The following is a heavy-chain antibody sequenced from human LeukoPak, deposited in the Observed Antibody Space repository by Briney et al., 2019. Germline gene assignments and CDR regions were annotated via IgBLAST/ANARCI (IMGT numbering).Heavy chain of an antibody. CDR3: ARVGDHYHWYFDL. Sequence: GGSLRLSCAASGFTFGTKYMNWVRQAPGKGLEWVSILYSGGDTYYADSVKGRFTISRDNSRNTLSLQMNSLRVEDTAVYYCARVGDHYHWYFDLWGRGTLVTVSS. D-gene: IGHD3-10*01. J-gene: IGHJ2*01. CDR2: LYSGGDT. V-gene: IGHV3-53*01. CDR1: GFTFGTKY.